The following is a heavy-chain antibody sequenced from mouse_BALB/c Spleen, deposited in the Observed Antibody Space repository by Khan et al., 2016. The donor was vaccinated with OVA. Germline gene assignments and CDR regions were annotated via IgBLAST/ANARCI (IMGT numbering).Heavy chain of an antibody. CDR1: GFTFSGFG. J-gene: IGHJ2*01. V-gene: IGHV5-17*02. CDR3: ARTGYYYFDY. Sequence: EVELVESGGGLVQPGGSRKLSCAASGFTFSGFGMHWVRQAPEKGLEWVAFIGSDSSTIYYADTVKGRFTISRDNPKKTLFLQMTSLRSEDTAMYFCARTGYYYFDYWGHGTTLTVSS. D-gene: IGHD2-3*01. CDR2: IGSDSSTI.